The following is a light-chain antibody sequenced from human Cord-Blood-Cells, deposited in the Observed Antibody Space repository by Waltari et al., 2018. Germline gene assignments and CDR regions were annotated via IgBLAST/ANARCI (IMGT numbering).Light chain of an antibody. J-gene: IGLJ3*02. CDR3: SSYTSSSTWV. Sequence: QSALTQPASVSGSPGQSITISCPGTSSDFGGYNHVPWYQQHPGKAPKLMIYDVSKRPSGFSNRFSGSKSGTTASLTISGLQAEDEADYYCSSYTSSSTWVFGGGTKLTVL. CDR1: SSDFGGYNH. V-gene: IGLV2-14*01. CDR2: DVS.